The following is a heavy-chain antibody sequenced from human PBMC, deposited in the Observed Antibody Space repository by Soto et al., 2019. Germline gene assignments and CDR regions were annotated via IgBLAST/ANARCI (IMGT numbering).Heavy chain of an antibody. Sequence: SVKVSCQASGGTFSSYAISWVRQAPGQGLEWMGGIIPIFGTANYAQKFQGRVTITADESTSTAYMELSSLRFEDTAVYYCARVPFYDPSRMGSGPWGQGTLVTVSS. CDR2: IIPIFGTA. D-gene: IGHD3-3*01. J-gene: IGHJ5*02. CDR1: GGTFSSYA. V-gene: IGHV1-69*13. CDR3: ARVPFYDPSRMGSGP.